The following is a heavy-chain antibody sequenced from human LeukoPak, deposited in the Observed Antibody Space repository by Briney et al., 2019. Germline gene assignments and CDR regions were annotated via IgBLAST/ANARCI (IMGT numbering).Heavy chain of an antibody. Sequence: ASVKVSCKASGYTFTGYYMHWVRQAPGQGLEWMGWINPNSGSTNYAQKFQGRVTMTRDTSISTAYMELSRLRSDDTAVYYCARDPAGIVVVPAAMHPADAFDYWGQGTLVTVSS. CDR3: ARDPAGIVVVPAAMHPADAFDY. J-gene: IGHJ4*02. CDR1: GYTFTGYY. V-gene: IGHV1-2*02. D-gene: IGHD2-2*01. CDR2: INPNSGST.